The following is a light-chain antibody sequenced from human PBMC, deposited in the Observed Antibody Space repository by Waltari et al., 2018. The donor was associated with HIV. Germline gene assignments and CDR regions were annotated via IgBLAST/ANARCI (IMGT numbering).Light chain of an antibody. CDR1: QSILHNSNNKNY. CDR3: QQYYSNPWT. V-gene: IGKV4-1*01. J-gene: IGKJ1*01. Sequence: DIVMTQSPASLAASLGERATINCKSSQSILHNSNNKNYLAWYQEKPGQPPKLLIYWASMRQSGVPDRFRGSGSGTDFTLTISSLQAEDVAVYYCQQYYSNPWTFGHGTKVEIK. CDR2: WAS.